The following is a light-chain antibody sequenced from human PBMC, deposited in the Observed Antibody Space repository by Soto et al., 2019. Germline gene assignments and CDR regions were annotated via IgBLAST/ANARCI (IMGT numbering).Light chain of an antibody. V-gene: IGKV3-11*01. Sequence: EIVLTQSPATLSLSPGERAALSCRASQGVGRFLAWYQQKPGQAPWLLIYDASNRATGIPARFSGSGSGTDFTLAINNLEPEDFAVYYCQQRGGWPLTFGGGTKVEIK. CDR3: QQRGGWPLT. CDR2: DAS. J-gene: IGKJ4*01. CDR1: QGVGRF.